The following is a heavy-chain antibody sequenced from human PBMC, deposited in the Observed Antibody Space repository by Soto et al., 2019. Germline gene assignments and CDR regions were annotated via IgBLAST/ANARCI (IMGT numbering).Heavy chain of an antibody. CDR2: ISYDGSNK. Sequence: QVQLVESGGGVVQPGRSLRLSCAASGFTFSSYGMHWVRQAPGKGLEWVAVISYDGSNKYYADSVQGRFTISRDNSKNTLYLQMNSLRAEDTAVYYCAKDQERDGYILRGKWYFDLWGRGTLVTVSS. CDR1: GFTFSSYG. D-gene: IGHD5-12*01. CDR3: AKDQERDGYILRGKWYFDL. V-gene: IGHV3-30*18. J-gene: IGHJ2*01.